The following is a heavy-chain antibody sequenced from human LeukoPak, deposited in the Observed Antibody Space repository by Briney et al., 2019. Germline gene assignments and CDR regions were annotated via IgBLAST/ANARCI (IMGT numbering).Heavy chain of an antibody. CDR2: IYYSGST. V-gene: IGHV4-39*01. J-gene: IGHJ4*02. CDR1: GGSISSSSYY. D-gene: IGHD1-14*01. CDR3: ARGSPPYYFDY. Sequence: PPETLSLTXTVSGGSISSSSYYWGWIRQPPGKGLEWIGSIYYSGSTYYNPSLKSRVTISVDTSKNQCSLKLSSVTAADTAVYYCARGSPPYYFDYWGQGTLVTVSS.